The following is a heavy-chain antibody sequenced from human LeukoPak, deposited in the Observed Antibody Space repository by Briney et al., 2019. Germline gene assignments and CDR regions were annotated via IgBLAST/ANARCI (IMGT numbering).Heavy chain of an antibody. CDR1: GFTFSSYW. Sequence: PGGSLRLSCAASGFTFSSYWMSWVRQAPGKGLEWVANIKQDGSEQYSVDSVKGRFTISRDNAKNSLSLQMNSLRAEDTAVYYCARALPGNAPYPLDYWGQGTLVTVSS. J-gene: IGHJ4*02. CDR2: IKQDGSEQ. V-gene: IGHV3-7*01. CDR3: ARALPGNAPYPLDY.